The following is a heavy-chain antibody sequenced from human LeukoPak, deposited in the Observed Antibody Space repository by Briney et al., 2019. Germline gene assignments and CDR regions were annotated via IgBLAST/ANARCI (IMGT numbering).Heavy chain of an antibody. J-gene: IGHJ3*01. D-gene: IGHD1-26*01. Sequence: GASVKVSCKASGYTFTGYYMHWVRQAPGQGLEWMGRINPNNGGTNYAQKFQGRVTMTRDTSISTDYMELSSLRSDDTAVYYCAHGGGSYEDVWGQGTMVTVSS. CDR2: INPNNGGT. CDR3: AHGGGSYEDV. CDR1: GYTFTGYY. V-gene: IGHV1-2*06.